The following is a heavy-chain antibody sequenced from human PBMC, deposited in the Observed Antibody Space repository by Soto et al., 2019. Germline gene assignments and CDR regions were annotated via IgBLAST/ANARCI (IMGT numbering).Heavy chain of an antibody. CDR3: TTDPSGDGDYLDLGFGHY. CDR1: GFTFSNAW. V-gene: IGHV3-15*01. D-gene: IGHD4-17*01. Sequence: EVQLVESGGGLVKPGGSLRLSCAASGFTFSNAWMSWVRQAPGKGLEWVGRIKSKTDGGTTDYAAPVKGRFTISRDDSKNTLYLQMNSLKTEDTAVYYCTTDPSGDGDYLDLGFGHYWGQGTLVTVSS. CDR2: IKSKTDGGTT. J-gene: IGHJ4*02.